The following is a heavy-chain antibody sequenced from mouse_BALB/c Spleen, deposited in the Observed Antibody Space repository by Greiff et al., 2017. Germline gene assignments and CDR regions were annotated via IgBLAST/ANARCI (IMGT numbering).Heavy chain of an antibody. CDR2: ISSGGGST. CDR3: ARHGLDAMDY. J-gene: IGHJ4*01. CDR1: GFAFSSYD. V-gene: IGHV5-12-1*01. Sequence: EVQGVESGGGLVKPGGSLKLSCAASGFAFSSYDMSWVRQTPEKRLEWVAYISSGGGSTYYPDTVKGRFTISRDNAKNTLYLQMSSLKSEDTAMYYCARHGLDAMDYWGQGTSVTVSS.